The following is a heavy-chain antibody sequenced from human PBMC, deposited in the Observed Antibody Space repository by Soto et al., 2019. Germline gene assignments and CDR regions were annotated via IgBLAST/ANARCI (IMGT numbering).Heavy chain of an antibody. D-gene: IGHD6-19*01. CDR2: IYYSGST. CDR1: GGSISSYY. CDR3: ARARSADSSGWYRNDYNWFDP. J-gene: IGHJ5*02. Sequence: SETLSLTCTVSGGSISSYYWSWIRQPPGKGLEWIGYIYYSGSTNYNPSLKSRVTISVDTSKNQFSLKLSSVTAADTAVYYCARARSADSSGWYRNDYNWFDPWGQGTLVTVSS. V-gene: IGHV4-59*01.